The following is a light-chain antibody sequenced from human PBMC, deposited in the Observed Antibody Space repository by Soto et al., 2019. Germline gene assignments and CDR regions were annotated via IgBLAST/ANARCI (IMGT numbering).Light chain of an antibody. CDR2: GAS. CDR1: QTIISSS. Sequence: EIVVTQSPGTLSSSPWETATLSCMANQTIISSSVAWYQKKGRQAPRLLIYGASSRATGIADRFGSSGAGTVFTLTSSLQADDDSAVYCCQQYGSPSTFGQGTRLEIK. J-gene: IGKJ5*01. CDR3: QQYGSPST. V-gene: IGKV3-20*01.